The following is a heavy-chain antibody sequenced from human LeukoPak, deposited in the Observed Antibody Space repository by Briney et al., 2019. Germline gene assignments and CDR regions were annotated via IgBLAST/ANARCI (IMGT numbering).Heavy chain of an antibody. CDR3: ARARKSGGITMIRGVKDRGWFDP. V-gene: IGHV3-23*01. J-gene: IGHJ5*02. Sequence: GGSLRLSCAASGFTFSTYAMSWARQAPGKGLQWVSVISGGGGSTYYADSVKGRFTISRDNSKNTLYLQMNSLRAEDTAVYYCARARKSGGITMIRGVKDRGWFDPWGQGTLVTVSS. CDR2: ISGGGGST. D-gene: IGHD3-10*01. CDR1: GFTFSTYA.